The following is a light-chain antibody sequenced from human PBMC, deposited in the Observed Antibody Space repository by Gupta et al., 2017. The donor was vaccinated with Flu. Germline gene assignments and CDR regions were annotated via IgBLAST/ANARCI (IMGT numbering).Light chain of an antibody. V-gene: IGKV3-11*01. J-gene: IGKJ4*01. CDR3: QQHSNWPLIT. CDR1: QSVSSY. Sequence: EMVLTQSPATLSLSPGERATVSCRASQSVSSYLAWYQQKPVQAPRLLIYDASNRATGLPARFSGSWCGTAFPLTISIRDQEDSAVYYCQQHSNWPLITFGGGTKVEIK. CDR2: DAS.